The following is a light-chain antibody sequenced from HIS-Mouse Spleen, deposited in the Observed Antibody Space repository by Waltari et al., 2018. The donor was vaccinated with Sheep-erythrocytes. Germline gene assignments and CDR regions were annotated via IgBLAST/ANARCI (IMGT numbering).Light chain of an antibody. J-gene: IGKJ5*01. V-gene: IGKV3-11*01. CDR1: QRVSSY. CDR2: DAS. CDR3: QQRSNWPPIT. Sequence: IVLTQSPATLSLSPGESATLSCRASQRVSSYLAWYQQKPGQAPRLLIYDASNRATGIPARFSGSGSGTDFTLTISSLEPEDFAVYYCQQRSNWPPITFGQGTRLEIK.